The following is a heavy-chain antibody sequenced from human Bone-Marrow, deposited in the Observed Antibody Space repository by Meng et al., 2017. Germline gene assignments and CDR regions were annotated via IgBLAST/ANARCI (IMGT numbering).Heavy chain of an antibody. V-gene: IGHV4-30-4*01. D-gene: IGHD2-21*01. J-gene: IGHJ4*02. Sequence: QVQLQESGPGLVKPSQTLSLTCPVSGVSISSGDYYWSWIRQPPGKGLEWIGYIYNSGSTYYNPSLKSRVTISVDTSKNQFSLKLRFVTAADTAVYYCAREGRSHQVGVSVYWGQGNLVTVSS. CDR1: GVSISSGDYY. CDR3: AREGRSHQVGVSVY. CDR2: IYNSGST.